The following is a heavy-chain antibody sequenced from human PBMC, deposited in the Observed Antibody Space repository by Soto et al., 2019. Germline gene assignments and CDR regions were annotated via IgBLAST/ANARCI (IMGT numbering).Heavy chain of an antibody. V-gene: IGHV3-23*01. Sequence: EVQLLESGGGLVQPGGSLRLSCAASGFTFSSYAMWWVRQAPGKGLECVSAISGSGETTYYADSVKGRFTISRDKSKNTLYRQMNSLRAEDTAVYYCAFNSGSGSDYFDYWGQGTLVTVSS. D-gene: IGHD3-10*01. CDR1: GFTFSSYA. CDR2: ISGSGETT. J-gene: IGHJ4*02. CDR3: AFNSGSGSDYFDY.